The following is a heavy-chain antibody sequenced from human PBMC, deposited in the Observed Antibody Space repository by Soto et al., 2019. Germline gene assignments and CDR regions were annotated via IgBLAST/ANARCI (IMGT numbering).Heavy chain of an antibody. D-gene: IGHD4-17*01. CDR2: INAGRGKT. CDR1: GFSFTSYS. J-gene: IGHJ4*02. Sequence: QGQLVQSGAEVKKPGASVKVSCGTSGFSFTSYSFHWVRQAPAQGLQWMGWINAGRGKTKYSQQFQGRVTFTWDTSANTVYMELSRLTSEDTSVFYCARWIDNGYVDYWGQGTLVTVSA. CDR3: ARWIDNGYVDY. V-gene: IGHV1-3*01.